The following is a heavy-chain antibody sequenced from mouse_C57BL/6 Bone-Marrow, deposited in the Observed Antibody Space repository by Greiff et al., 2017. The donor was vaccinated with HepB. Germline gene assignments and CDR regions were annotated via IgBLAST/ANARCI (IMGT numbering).Heavy chain of an antibody. CDR1: GYTFTSYW. CDR3: ARRLTTNYYAMDY. V-gene: IGHV1-69*01. CDR2: IDPSDSYT. Sequence: VQLQQPGAELVMPGASVKLSCKASGYTFTSYWMHWVKQRPGQGLEWIGEIDPSDSYTNYNQKFKGKSTLTVDKSSSTAYMQLSSLTSEDSAVYYCARRLTTNYYAMDYWGQGTSVTVSS. J-gene: IGHJ4*01. D-gene: IGHD2-12*01.